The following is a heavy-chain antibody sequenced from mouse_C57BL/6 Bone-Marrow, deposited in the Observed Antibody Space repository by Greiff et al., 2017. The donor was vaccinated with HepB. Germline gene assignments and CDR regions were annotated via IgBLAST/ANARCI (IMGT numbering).Heavy chain of an antibody. J-gene: IGHJ3*01. CDR2: IHPSDSDT. CDR1: GYTFTSYW. D-gene: IGHD2-3*01. V-gene: IGHV1-74*01. Sequence: VQLQQPGAELVKPGASVKVSCKASGYTFTSYWMHWVKQRPGQGLEWIGRIHPSDSDTNYNQKFKGKATLTVDKSSSTAYMQLSSLTSEDSAVYYCAIPRIWLLWFAYWGQGTLVTVSA. CDR3: AIPRIWLLWFAY.